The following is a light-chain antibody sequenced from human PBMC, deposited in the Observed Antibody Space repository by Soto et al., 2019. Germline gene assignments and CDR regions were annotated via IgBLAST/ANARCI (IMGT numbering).Light chain of an antibody. V-gene: IGKV1-9*01. CDR1: QGISSN. CDR3: QHLHSYPFT. J-gene: IGKJ3*01. Sequence: DIQLTQSPSFLSASVGDRVTITCRASQGISSNLAWYQQKPGKAPKLLIYAASTLQSGVPSRFSGSGSGTEFTLTISSLQPEDFATYFCQHLHSYPFTFGPGTKVDIK. CDR2: AAS.